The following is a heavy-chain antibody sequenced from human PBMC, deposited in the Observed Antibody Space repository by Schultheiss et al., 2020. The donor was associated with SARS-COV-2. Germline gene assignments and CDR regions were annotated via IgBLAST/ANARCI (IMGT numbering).Heavy chain of an antibody. CDR1: GFTFSSHA. V-gene: IGHV3-48*01. D-gene: IGHD3-16*01. CDR3: AADPYFDY. Sequence: GGSLRLSCTASGFTFSSHAMSWVRQAPGKGLEWVSYISSSSSTIYYADSVKGRFTISRDNAKNSLYLQMNSLRAEDTAVYYCAADPYFDYWGQGTLVTVSS. J-gene: IGHJ4*02. CDR2: ISSSSSTI.